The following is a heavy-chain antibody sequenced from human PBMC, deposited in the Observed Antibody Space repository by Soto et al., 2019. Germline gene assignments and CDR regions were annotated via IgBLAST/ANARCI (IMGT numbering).Heavy chain of an antibody. CDR3: ARDPEYYYNSSGYPRYNRFDP. D-gene: IGHD3-22*01. CDR1: GGTFSSYA. V-gene: IGHV1-69*13. Sequence: VASVKVSCKASGGTFSSYAISWVRHAPGQGXEWMGGIIPIFGTANYAQKFQGRVTITADESTSTAYMELSSLRSEDTAVYYCARDPEYYYNSSGYPRYNRFDPWGQGTLVTVSS. CDR2: IIPIFGTA. J-gene: IGHJ5*01.